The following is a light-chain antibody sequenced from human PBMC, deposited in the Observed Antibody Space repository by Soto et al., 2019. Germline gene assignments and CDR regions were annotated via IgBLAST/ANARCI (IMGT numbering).Light chain of an antibody. CDR1: SSNIGAGYD. V-gene: IGLV1-40*01. Sequence: QSVLTQPPSVSGAPGQRVTISCTGSSSNIGAGYDVHWYLQLPGTAPKLLIYGSYNRPSGVPDRFSGSKSGTSASLAITGLQADDDADYYCQSYDSTLTTVLFGGGTKVTVL. CDR2: GSY. J-gene: IGLJ2*01. CDR3: QSYDSTLTTVL.